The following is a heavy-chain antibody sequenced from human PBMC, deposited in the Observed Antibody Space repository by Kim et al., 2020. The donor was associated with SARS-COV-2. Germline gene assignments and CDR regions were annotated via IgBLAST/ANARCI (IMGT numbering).Heavy chain of an antibody. Sequence: GGSLRLSCAASGFTFRSYSMNWVRQAPGKGLEWVSSISSSSSYIYYADSVKGRFTISRDNAKNSLYLQMNSLRAEDTAVYYCAAFCTNGVCHFDYWGQGTLVTVSS. CDR3: AAFCTNGVCHFDY. D-gene: IGHD2-8*01. J-gene: IGHJ4*02. V-gene: IGHV3-21*01. CDR2: ISSSSSYI. CDR1: GFTFRSYS.